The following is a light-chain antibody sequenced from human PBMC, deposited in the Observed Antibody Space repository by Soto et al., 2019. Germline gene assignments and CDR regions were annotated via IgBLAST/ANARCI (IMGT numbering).Light chain of an antibody. CDR3: QQSYNIPYT. V-gene: IGKV1-39*01. Sequence: DIQMTQSPSSLSASVGDRVTIMCRASQSINNYLHWYQQKPGKAPKLLIYAASSLQGGAPTRFSGSGSGTDFTLTISSLQPEDFATYYCQQSYNIPYTFGQGTKVDIK. CDR1: QSINNY. CDR2: AAS. J-gene: IGKJ2*01.